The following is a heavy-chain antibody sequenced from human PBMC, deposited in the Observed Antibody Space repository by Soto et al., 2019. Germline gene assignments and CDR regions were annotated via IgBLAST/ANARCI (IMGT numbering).Heavy chain of an antibody. CDR3: VMVDNYVTPTPQDV. J-gene: IGHJ6*02. V-gene: IGHV1-18*01. Sequence: QVQLVQSGDEVKKPGASVKVSCKASGYIFVNYGIAWVRQAPGQGLGWMGWISPYTGNTHSATKVQGRLTMTTDTSTSTADMDLGSLTSDDTAVYYCVMVDNYVTPTPQDVWGQGTPVTVSS. CDR1: GYIFVNYG. CDR2: ISPYTGNT. D-gene: IGHD3-16*01.